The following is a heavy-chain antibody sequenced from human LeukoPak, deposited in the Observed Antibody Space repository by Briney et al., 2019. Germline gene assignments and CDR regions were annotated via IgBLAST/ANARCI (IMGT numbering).Heavy chain of an antibody. CDR2: ISSSGSTI. J-gene: IGHJ3*02. CDR1: GFTFSSYE. D-gene: IGHD3-10*01. V-gene: IGHV3-48*03. Sequence: QPGGSLRLSCAASGFTFSSYEMNWVRQAPGKGLEWVSYISSSGSTIYYVDSVKGRFTISRDNAKNSLYLQMDSLRAEDTAVYYCAGELWDIWGQRTMVTVSS. CDR3: AGELWDI.